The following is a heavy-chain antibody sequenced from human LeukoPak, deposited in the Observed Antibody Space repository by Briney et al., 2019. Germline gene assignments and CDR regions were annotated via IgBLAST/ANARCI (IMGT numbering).Heavy chain of an antibody. CDR1: GLTFSSYS. Sequence: PGGSLRLSCAASGLTFSSYSMNWVRQAPGKGLEWVSYISSGGSTIYYADSVKGRFTISRDNAENSLYVQMKSLRDEDTAVYYCARGGSGRNFDYWGQGTLVTVSS. D-gene: IGHD3-3*01. CDR3: ARGGSGRNFDY. V-gene: IGHV3-48*02. J-gene: IGHJ4*02. CDR2: ISSGGSTI.